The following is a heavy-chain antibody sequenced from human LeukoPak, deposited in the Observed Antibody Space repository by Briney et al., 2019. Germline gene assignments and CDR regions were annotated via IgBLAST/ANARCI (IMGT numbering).Heavy chain of an antibody. V-gene: IGHV1-24*01. CDR1: GGTFSSYA. CDR2: FDPEDGET. Sequence: ASVKVSCKASGGTFSSYAISWVRQAPGKGLEWMGGFDPEDGETIYAQKFQGRVTMTEDTSTDTAYMELSSLRSEDTAVYYCATSERGEWLSYNWFDPWGQGTLVTVSS. CDR3: ATSERGEWLSYNWFDP. D-gene: IGHD3-3*01. J-gene: IGHJ5*02.